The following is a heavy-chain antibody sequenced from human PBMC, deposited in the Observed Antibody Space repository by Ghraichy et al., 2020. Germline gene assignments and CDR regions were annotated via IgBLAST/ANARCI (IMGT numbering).Heavy chain of an antibody. CDR1: GFTFSSYA. V-gene: IGHV3-23*01. Sequence: GESLRLSCAASGFTFSSYAMSWVRQAPGKGLEWVSAISGSGGSTYYADSVKGRFTISRDNSKNTLYLQMNSLRAEDTAVYYCAKGSVSGGSCYSVWGQGTLVTVSS. CDR2: ISGSGGST. CDR3: AKGSVSGGSCYSV. D-gene: IGHD2-15*01. J-gene: IGHJ4*02.